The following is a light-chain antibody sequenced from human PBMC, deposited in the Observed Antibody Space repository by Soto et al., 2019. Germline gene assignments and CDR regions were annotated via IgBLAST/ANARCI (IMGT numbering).Light chain of an antibody. CDR2: DAS. J-gene: IGKJ1*01. CDR1: QSVRNSL. CDR3: QQYNSYSRT. Sequence: EIVLTQSPGTLSLSPGERATLSCRASQSVRNSLLAWYQQKPGQPPRLLIYDASTRATATPERFSGSGSGTDFTLTISSLQPDDFATYYCQQYNSYSRTFGQGTKVDIK. V-gene: IGKV3-20*01.